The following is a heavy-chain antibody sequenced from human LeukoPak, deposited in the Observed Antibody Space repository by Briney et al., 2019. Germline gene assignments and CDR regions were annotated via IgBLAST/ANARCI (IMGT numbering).Heavy chain of an antibody. CDR2: MNPNSGNT. Sequence: ASVKVSCKASGYTFSGYYMHWVRQATGQGLEWMGWMNPNSGNTGYAQKFQGRVTITRNTSISTAYMELSSLRSEDTAVYYCARAGSYYGPYYFDYWGQGTLVTVSS. D-gene: IGHD1-26*01. J-gene: IGHJ4*02. CDR1: GYTFSGYY. CDR3: ARAGSYYGPYYFDY. V-gene: IGHV1-8*03.